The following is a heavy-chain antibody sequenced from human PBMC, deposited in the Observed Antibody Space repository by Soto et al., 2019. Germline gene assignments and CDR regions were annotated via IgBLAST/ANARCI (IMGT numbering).Heavy chain of an antibody. J-gene: IGHJ4*02. V-gene: IGHV3-33*01. CDR1: GFTFSNYA. CDR3: ARGLFYDILTGGFDY. D-gene: IGHD3-9*01. Sequence: QVQLVESGGGVVQPGRSLRLSCAASGFTFSNYAFHWVRQAPGKGLEWVSFIWYDGSNKYYGDSVKGRFTISRDNSKNTLYLQMYSLRAEDTAVYYCARGLFYDILTGGFDYWGQGTLVTVSS. CDR2: IWYDGSNK.